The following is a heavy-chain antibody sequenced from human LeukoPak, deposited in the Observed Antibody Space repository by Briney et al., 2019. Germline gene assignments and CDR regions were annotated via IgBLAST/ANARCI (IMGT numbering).Heavy chain of an antibody. CDR3: ARHLSDITSSPNY. CDR2: IYPSDSDT. CDR1: GYSFTSYW. V-gene: IGHV5-51*01. J-gene: IGHJ4*02. D-gene: IGHD2-2*01. Sequence: GESLKISCKASGYSFTSYWIGWVRQMPGKGLEWMGIIYPSDSDTKYSPSFEGQVTMSVDKAISTAYLQWSSLKGSDTAMYYCARHLSDITSSPNYWGPGTLVTVSS.